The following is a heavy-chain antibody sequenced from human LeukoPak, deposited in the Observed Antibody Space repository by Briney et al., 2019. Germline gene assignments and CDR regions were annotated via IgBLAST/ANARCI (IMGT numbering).Heavy chain of an antibody. J-gene: IGHJ4*02. V-gene: IGHV1-69*05. D-gene: IGHD1-26*01. CDR2: IIPIFGTA. CDR1: GATFSSYA. Sequence: GSSVKLSCKASGATFSSYAISWVRQAPGQGLEWMGGIIPIFGTANYAQKSQGRVTITTDESTSPAYMELSSLRSEDTAVYYCARGSRQLNYSPDDYWGQGTLVTVSS. CDR3: ARGSRQLNYSPDDY.